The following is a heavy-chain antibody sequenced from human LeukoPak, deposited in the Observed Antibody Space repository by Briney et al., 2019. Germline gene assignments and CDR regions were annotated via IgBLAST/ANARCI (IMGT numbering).Heavy chain of an antibody. D-gene: IGHD3-22*01. J-gene: IGHJ3*02. V-gene: IGHV4-38-2*02. CDR1: GYSISSGYY. CDR2: IYHSGST. CDR3: ARSDNSDALDAFDI. Sequence: SETLSLTCTVSGYSISSGYYWGWIRQPPGKGLEWIGAIYHSGSTYYNPSLKSRVTTSVDTSKDLFSLKLYSVIAADTAMYYCARSDNSDALDAFDIWGQGTMVTVSS.